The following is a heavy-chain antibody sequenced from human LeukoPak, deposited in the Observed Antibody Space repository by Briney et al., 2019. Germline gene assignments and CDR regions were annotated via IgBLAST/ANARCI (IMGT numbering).Heavy chain of an antibody. Sequence: GGSLRLSCAASGFTFSSYSMDWVRQAPGKGLEWVSCITSDSSTIYYADSVKGRFTISRDNAKNSLYLQVNSLRADDTAVYYCARIGSYGSGYYHYYYMDVWGKGTTVTVSS. CDR3: ARIGSYGSGYYHYYYMDV. CDR2: ITSDSSTI. J-gene: IGHJ6*03. D-gene: IGHD3-10*01. V-gene: IGHV3-48*04. CDR1: GFTFSSYS.